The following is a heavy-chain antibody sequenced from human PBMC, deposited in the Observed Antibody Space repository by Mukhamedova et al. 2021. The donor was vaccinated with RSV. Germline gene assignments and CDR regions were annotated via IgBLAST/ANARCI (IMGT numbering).Heavy chain of an antibody. V-gene: IGHV3-49*02. CDR3: TRALYYDFWRGYYTH. Sequence: GGFIRSKAYGATTDYAASVKGRFTISGDDSKSIAYLQMNSLKTEDTAVYYCTRALYYDFWRGYYTHWGQGTLVTVSS. J-gene: IGHJ4*02. D-gene: IGHD3-3*01. CDR2: IRSKAYGATT.